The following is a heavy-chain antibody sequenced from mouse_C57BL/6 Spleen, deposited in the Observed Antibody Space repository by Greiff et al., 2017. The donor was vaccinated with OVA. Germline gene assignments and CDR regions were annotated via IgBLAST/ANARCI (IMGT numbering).Heavy chain of an antibody. Sequence: VQLQQSGPGLVQPSQSLSITCTVSGFSLTSYGVHWVRQSPGKGLEWLGVIWSGGSTDYNAAFISRLSISKDNSKSQVFFKMNSLQADDTAIYYFARKNYYGSSYWYFDVWGTGTTVTVSS. J-gene: IGHJ1*03. CDR1: GFSLTSYG. CDR2: IWSGGST. CDR3: ARKNYYGSSYWYFDV. D-gene: IGHD1-1*01. V-gene: IGHV2-2*01.